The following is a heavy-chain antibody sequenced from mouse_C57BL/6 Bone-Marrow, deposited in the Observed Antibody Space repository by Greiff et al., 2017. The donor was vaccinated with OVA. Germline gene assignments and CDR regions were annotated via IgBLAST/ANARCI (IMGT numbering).Heavy chain of an antibody. Sequence: QVQLQQPGAELVRPGSSVKLSCKASGYTFTSYWMHWVKQRPIQGLEWIGNIDPSDSETHYNQKFKDKATLTVDKSSSTAYMQLSSLTSEDSAVYYCARQEFYYDYDGGAMDYWGQGTSVTVSS. CDR2: IDPSDSET. V-gene: IGHV1-52*01. CDR3: ARQEFYYDYDGGAMDY. CDR1: GYTFTSYW. D-gene: IGHD2-4*01. J-gene: IGHJ4*01.